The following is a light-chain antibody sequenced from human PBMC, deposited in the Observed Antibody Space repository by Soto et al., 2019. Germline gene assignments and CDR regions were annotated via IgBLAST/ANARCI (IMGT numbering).Light chain of an antibody. Sequence: QSVLTQPPSASGTPGQRVTISCSGSSSNIGRNTVNWYQQLPGTAPKLLIYGNNQRPSGVPDRFSCSKSGTSASLAISGLQSDDEADYYCAAWDDSLRGVVFGGGTKLTVL. V-gene: IGLV1-44*01. CDR1: SSNIGRNT. CDR3: AAWDDSLRGVV. CDR2: GNN. J-gene: IGLJ2*01.